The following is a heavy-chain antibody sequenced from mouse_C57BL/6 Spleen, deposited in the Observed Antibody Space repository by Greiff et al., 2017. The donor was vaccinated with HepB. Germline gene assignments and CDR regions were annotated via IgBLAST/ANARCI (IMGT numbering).Heavy chain of an antibody. Sequence: VQLQQSGAELMKPGASVKLPCKATGYTFTGYWIEWVKQRPGHGLEWIGEILPGSGSTNYNEKFKGKATFTADTSSNTAYMQRSSLTTEDSAIYYCARGPLYYGNPAWFAYWGQGTLVTVSA. J-gene: IGHJ3*01. D-gene: IGHD2-1*01. CDR2: ILPGSGST. V-gene: IGHV1-9*01. CDR1: GYTFTGYW. CDR3: ARGPLYYGNPAWFAY.